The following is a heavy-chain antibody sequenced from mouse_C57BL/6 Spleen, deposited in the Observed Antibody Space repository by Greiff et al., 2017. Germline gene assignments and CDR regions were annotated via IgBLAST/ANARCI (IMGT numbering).Heavy chain of an antibody. CDR1: GYTFTSYW. CDR2: IYPGSGST. CDR3: ARMDYYYGYFDY. V-gene: IGHV1-55*01. Sequence: QVQLQQPGAELVKPGASVKMSCKASGYTFTSYWITWVKQRPGQGLEWIGDIYPGSGSTNYNEKFKSKATLTVDTSSSTAYMQLSSLTSEDSAVYYCARMDYYYGYFDYWVQGTTLTVSS. D-gene: IGHD1-1*01. J-gene: IGHJ2*01.